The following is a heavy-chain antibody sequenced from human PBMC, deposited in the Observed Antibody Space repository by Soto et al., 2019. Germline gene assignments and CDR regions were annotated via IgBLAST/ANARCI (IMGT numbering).Heavy chain of an antibody. CDR2: NVPVFGSA. J-gene: IGHJ4*02. D-gene: IGHD3-9*01. CDR1: GGDFKNYG. CDR3: AREIAATGFHF. Sequence: QVQLVQSGAEVKKPGSSVKVSCKTSGGDFKNYGVSWVRQAPGQGLVWMGGNVPVFGSAKYGQSFQGRVTITADDLTSTTYMELSGLKPEDTAIYYCAREIAATGFHFWGQGTLVIVSS. V-gene: IGHV1-69*12.